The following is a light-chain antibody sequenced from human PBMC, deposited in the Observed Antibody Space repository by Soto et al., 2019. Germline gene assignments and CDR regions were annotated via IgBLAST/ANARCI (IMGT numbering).Light chain of an antibody. CDR3: CSYAPSRTLL. Sequence: QSVLTQPASVSGSPGQSITISCTGTSSDVGTYNLVTWYQQHPGKVPKLILYEGNKRPSGVSDRFSASKSGNTASLTISGLQAEDEADYYCCSYAPSRTLLFGGGTKLTV. V-gene: IGLV2-23*01. CDR1: SSDVGTYNL. CDR2: EGN. J-gene: IGLJ3*02.